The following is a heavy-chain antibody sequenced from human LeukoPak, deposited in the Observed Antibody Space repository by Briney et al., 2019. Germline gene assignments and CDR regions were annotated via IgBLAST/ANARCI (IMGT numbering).Heavy chain of an antibody. V-gene: IGHV5-51*01. CDR1: GYSFTSYW. D-gene: IGHD1-26*01. CDR2: IYPGDSDT. CDR3: ARVSKALPELYYYYGMDV. J-gene: IGHJ6*02. Sequence: GESLKISCKGSGYSFTSYWIGWVRQMPGKGLEWMGIIYPGDSDTRYSPSFQGQVTISADKSISTAYLQWSSLKASDTAMYYCARVSKALPELYYYYGMDVWGQGTTVTVSS.